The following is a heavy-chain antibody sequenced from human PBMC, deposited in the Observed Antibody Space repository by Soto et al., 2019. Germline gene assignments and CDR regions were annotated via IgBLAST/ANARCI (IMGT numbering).Heavy chain of an antibody. CDR2: FDPEDGET. J-gene: IGHJ4*02. CDR1: GYTLTELS. V-gene: IGHV1-24*01. D-gene: IGHD3-10*01. Sequence: ASVKVSCKVSGYTLTELSMHWVRQAPGKGLEWMGGFDPEDGETIYAQKFQGRVTMTEDTSTDTAYMELSSLRSEDTAVYYCATVFGRGGSFPMLFDYWGQGTLVTVSS. CDR3: ATVFGRGGSFPMLFDY.